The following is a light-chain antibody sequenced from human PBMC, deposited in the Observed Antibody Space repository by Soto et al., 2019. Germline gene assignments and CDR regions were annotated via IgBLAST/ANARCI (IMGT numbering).Light chain of an antibody. CDR3: NSYTSSSTRV. Sequence: QSVLTQPASVSGSPGQSITISCTGTSNDVGGYNYVSWFQQHPGKAPKLLIFEVSNRPSGVSNRFSGSKSGNTASLTISGLQAEDEADYYCNSYTSSSTRVFGGGTKLTVL. CDR2: EVS. J-gene: IGLJ3*02. CDR1: SNDVGGYNY. V-gene: IGLV2-14*01.